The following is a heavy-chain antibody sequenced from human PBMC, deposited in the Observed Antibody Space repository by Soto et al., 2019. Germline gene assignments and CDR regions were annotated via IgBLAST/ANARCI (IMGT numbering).Heavy chain of an antibody. CDR3: ARQYSSVRGDAFDI. Sequence: GGSLRLSCAASGFTFSSYAMHWVRQAPGKGLEYVSAISSNGGSTYYANSVKGRFTISRDNSKNTLYLQMGSLRAEDMAVYYCARQYSSVRGDAFDIWGQGTMVT. CDR1: GFTFSSYA. V-gene: IGHV3-64*01. J-gene: IGHJ3*02. CDR2: ISSNGGST. D-gene: IGHD6-19*01.